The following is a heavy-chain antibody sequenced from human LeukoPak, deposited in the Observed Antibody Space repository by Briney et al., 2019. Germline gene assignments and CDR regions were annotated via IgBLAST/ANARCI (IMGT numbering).Heavy chain of an antibody. Sequence: GGSLRLSCAASGFTFSSYGMHWVRQAPGKGLEWVAVIWYDGSNKYYADSVKGRFTISRDNSKNTLYLQMNSLRAEDTAVYYCAKDYPPYSSSWANWFDPWGQGTLVTVSS. D-gene: IGHD6-13*01. J-gene: IGHJ5*02. CDR1: GFTFSSYG. CDR2: IWYDGSNK. CDR3: AKDYPPYSSSWANWFDP. V-gene: IGHV3-33*06.